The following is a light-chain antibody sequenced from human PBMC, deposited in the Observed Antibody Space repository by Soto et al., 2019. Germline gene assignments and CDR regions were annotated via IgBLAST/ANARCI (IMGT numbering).Light chain of an antibody. CDR1: QSVRTY. V-gene: IGKV1-39*01. CDR2: GAS. CDR3: QQSFTIPYS. Sequence: DIQMTQSPSSLSASVGDRVTITCRASQSVRTYLNWYQRKPGKAPKVLIYGASALQSGVPSRFSGSGSGTDFTLTVSSLQPEDFATYDCQQSFTIPYSFGQGTKLEIK. J-gene: IGKJ2*01.